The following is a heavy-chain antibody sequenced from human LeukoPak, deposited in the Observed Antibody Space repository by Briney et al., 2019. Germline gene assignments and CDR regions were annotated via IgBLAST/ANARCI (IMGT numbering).Heavy chain of an antibody. J-gene: IGHJ5*02. CDR2: ISQSGNI. D-gene: IGHD3-22*01. CDR1: GGSISSGGHS. Sequence: SETLSLTCTVSGGSISSGGHSWSWIRQPPGKGLEWIGYIYHIGYISQSGNIYQNPSLKSRVTISLGTSRNQFSLKLSSVTAADTAVYYCARSPLAFYDSSGYPRVWFDPWGQGTLVTVSS. V-gene: IGHV4-30-2*01. CDR3: ARSPLAFYDSSGYPRVWFDP.